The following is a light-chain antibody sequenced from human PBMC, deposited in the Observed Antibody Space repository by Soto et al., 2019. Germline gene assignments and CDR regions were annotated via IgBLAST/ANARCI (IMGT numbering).Light chain of an antibody. Sequence: DVVMTQSPDSLAVSLGERATINCKSSHSVLHSSNNENSLAWYQQKAGQRPKLLIYRASTRESGVPDRISGSGSGTDFTLTISSLQAEDVAVYYCQQYYTAIAFGQGTRLEIK. J-gene: IGKJ5*01. V-gene: IGKV4-1*01. CDR1: HSVLHSSNNENS. CDR3: QQYYTAIA. CDR2: RAS.